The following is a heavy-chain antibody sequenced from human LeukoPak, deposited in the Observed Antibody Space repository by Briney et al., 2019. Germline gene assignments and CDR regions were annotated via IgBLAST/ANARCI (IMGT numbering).Heavy chain of an antibody. D-gene: IGHD3-22*01. CDR3: ARAIHPYLLYDSTWDAFDI. CDR1: GYTFTGYY. CDR2: INPNSGGT. J-gene: IGHJ3*02. Sequence: ASVKVSCKASGYTFTGYYMHWVRQAPGQGLEWMGWINPNSGGTNYAQKFQGRVTMTRDTSISTAYMELSRLRSDDTAVYYCARAIHPYLLYDSTWDAFDIWGQGTMVTVSS. V-gene: IGHV1-2*02.